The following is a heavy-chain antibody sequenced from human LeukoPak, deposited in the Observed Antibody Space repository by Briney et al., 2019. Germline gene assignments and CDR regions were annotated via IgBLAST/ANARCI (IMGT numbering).Heavy chain of an antibody. CDR2: ISFDGTNK. Sequence: TGGSLRLSCEASGFRFNDHAMYWVRQAPGKGLEWVAVISFDGTNKYYADSVDGRFTISRVNSKNTVFLQMDSLRREDTAVYFCASDFGEYQPVGYWGQGTLVTVSS. V-gene: IGHV3-30*04. CDR3: ASDFGEYQPVGY. CDR1: GFRFNDHA. D-gene: IGHD2/OR15-2a*01. J-gene: IGHJ4*02.